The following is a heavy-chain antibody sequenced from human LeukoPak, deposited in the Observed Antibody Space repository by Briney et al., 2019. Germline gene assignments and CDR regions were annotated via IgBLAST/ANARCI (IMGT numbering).Heavy chain of an antibody. V-gene: IGHV3-33*03. Sequence: GGSLRLSCAASGFTFNIYGMHWVRQAPGKGLEWVAFIWYDGSNKYYADSVKGRFTISRDNAKNSLYLQMNSLRAEDTAVYYCASSVAAAGNWFDPWGQGTLVTVSS. CDR2: IWYDGSNK. J-gene: IGHJ5*02. CDR1: GFTFNIYG. CDR3: ASSVAAAGNWFDP. D-gene: IGHD6-13*01.